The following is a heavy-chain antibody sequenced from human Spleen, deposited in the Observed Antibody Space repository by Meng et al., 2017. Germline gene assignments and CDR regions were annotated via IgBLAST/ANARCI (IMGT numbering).Heavy chain of an antibody. D-gene: IGHD1-26*01. V-gene: IGHV4-4*07. CDR1: GGSISSYY. CDR2: IYTSGST. Sequence: GSLRLPCTVSGGSISSYYWSWIRQPAGKGLEWIGRIYTSGSTNYNPSLKSRVTMSVDTSKNQFSLKLSSVTAADTAVYYCARVYSGSCFDYWGQGTLVTVSS. J-gene: IGHJ4*02. CDR3: ARVYSGSCFDY.